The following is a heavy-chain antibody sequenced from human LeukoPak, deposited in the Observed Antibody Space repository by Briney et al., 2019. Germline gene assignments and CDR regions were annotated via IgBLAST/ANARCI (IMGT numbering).Heavy chain of an antibody. CDR2: IYSGGST. V-gene: IGHV3-53*01. D-gene: IGHD5-12*01. Sequence: PGGSLRLSCAASGFTVSSNYMSWVRQAPGKGLEWVSVIYSGGSTYYADSVKGRFTISRDNSKNTLYLRMNSLRAEDTAVYYCATTDIVATMGFYYYYGMDVWGQGTTVTVSS. CDR3: ATTDIVATMGFYYYYGMDV. CDR1: GFTVSSNY. J-gene: IGHJ6*02.